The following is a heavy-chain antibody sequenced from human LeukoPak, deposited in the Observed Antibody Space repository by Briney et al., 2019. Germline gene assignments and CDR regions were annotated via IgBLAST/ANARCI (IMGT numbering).Heavy chain of an antibody. CDR3: ARTLALLTGYSDY. Sequence: SETLSLTCSVSGASISSGSNYWGWIRQPPGKTLEWIGSIYSSGSTYYNPSLKSRVIIIIDTPKNHFSLTLSSVTAEDTAVYYCARTLALLTGYSDYWGQGTLVTVSS. J-gene: IGHJ4*02. CDR1: GASISSGSNY. D-gene: IGHD3-9*01. CDR2: IYSSGST. V-gene: IGHV4-39*07.